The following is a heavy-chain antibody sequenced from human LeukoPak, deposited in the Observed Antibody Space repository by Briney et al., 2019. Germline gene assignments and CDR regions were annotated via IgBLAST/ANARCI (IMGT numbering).Heavy chain of an antibody. CDR3: ARDSSGWSFDY. V-gene: IGHV4-30-2*01. Sequence: SETLSLTFTVSGGSISSGGYYWSWIRQPPGKGLEWIGYIYHSGSTYYNPSLKSRVTISVDRSKNQFSLKLSSVTAADTAVYHCARDSSGWSFDYWGQGTLVTVSS. CDR2: IYHSGST. J-gene: IGHJ4*02. D-gene: IGHD6-19*01. CDR1: GGSISSGGYY.